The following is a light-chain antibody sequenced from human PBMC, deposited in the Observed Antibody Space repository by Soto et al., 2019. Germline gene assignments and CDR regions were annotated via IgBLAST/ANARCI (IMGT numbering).Light chain of an antibody. CDR1: QTVRNNY. J-gene: IGKJ5*01. CDR3: QQRSNGPPIT. Sequence: VMPQSPGTLSLSPGERATLSCRASQTVRNNYLAWYQQKPGQAPRLLIYDASNRATGIPARFSGSGSGTDFTLTISSLEPEDFAVYYGQQRSNGPPITFGQATRLE. CDR2: DAS. V-gene: IGKV3-11*01.